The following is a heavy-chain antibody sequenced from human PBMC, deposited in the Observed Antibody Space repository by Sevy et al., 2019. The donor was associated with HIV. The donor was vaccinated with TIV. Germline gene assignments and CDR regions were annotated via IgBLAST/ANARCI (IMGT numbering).Heavy chain of an antibody. CDR2: ISSNGGST. D-gene: IGHD3-10*01. Sequence: GGSLRLSCSASGFTFSSYAMHWVRQAPGKGLEYVSAISSNGGSTYYADSVKGRFTISRDNSKNRLYLQMSSLRAEDTAVYYCVKDYYGSGSYYNAQVGAFDIWGQGTMVTVSS. CDR3: VKDYYGSGSYYNAQVGAFDI. J-gene: IGHJ3*02. CDR1: GFTFSSYA. V-gene: IGHV3-64D*06.